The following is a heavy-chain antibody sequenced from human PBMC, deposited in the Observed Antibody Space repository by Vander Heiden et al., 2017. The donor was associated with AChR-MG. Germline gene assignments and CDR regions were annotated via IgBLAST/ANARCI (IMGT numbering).Heavy chain of an antibody. CDR3: ATTICGGGSCYSGN. D-gene: IGHD2-15*01. CDR1: GLKFRNDG. J-gene: IGHJ4*02. CDR2: IMYDGSNK. V-gene: IGHV3-33*01. Sequence: QVQLVESGGGVVQPGRSLIVSCASSGLKFRNDGMQRVRPAPGKGAGRVAGIMYDGSNKYYAESVKGRFTISRDNSKNMVYLQMGSLRGEDTAVYYCATTICGGGSCYSGNWGQGTLVTVSS.